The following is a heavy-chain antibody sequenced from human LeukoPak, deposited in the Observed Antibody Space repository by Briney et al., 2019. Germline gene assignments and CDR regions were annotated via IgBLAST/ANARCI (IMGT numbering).Heavy chain of an antibody. Sequence: GASVKVSCKASGYTFTGYYMHWVRQAPGQGLEWVGWINPNSGGTNYAQKFQGRVTMTRDTSISTAYMELSRLRSDDTAVYYCARESFTMVRGVAYNWFDPWGQGTLVTVSS. V-gene: IGHV1-2*02. D-gene: IGHD3-10*01. CDR1: GYTFTGYY. J-gene: IGHJ5*02. CDR3: ARESFTMVRGVAYNWFDP. CDR2: INPNSGGT.